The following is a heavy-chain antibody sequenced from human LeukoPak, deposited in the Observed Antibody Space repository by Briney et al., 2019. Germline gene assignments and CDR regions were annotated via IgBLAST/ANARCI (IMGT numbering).Heavy chain of an antibody. CDR1: GDSFSGYY. V-gene: IGHV4-34*01. D-gene: IGHD2-15*01. CDR2: IIHNGSR. J-gene: IGHJ1*01. Sequence: SETLSLTCDVYGDSFSGYYWTWIRQTPEKGLEWIGEIIHNGSRSVNPSLESRVTISVDTSKNQFSLKLTSVAAADTSVYYCVRGFCRGDSCYSAEYFQHWGQGTLVTVSS. CDR3: VRGFCRGDSCYSAEYFQH.